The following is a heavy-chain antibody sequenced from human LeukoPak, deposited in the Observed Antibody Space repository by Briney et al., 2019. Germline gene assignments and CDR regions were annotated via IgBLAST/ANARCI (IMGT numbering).Heavy chain of an antibody. V-gene: IGHV1-18*01. Sequence: ASVKVSCKACGYTFTSYGISWVRQAPGQGLEWMGWISAYNGNTNYAQKLQGRVTMTTDTSTSTAYMELRSLRSDDTAVYYCARDEYSYNAFDIWGQGTMVTVSS. CDR3: ARDEYSYNAFDI. CDR1: GYTFTSYG. J-gene: IGHJ3*02. D-gene: IGHD5-18*01. CDR2: ISAYNGNT.